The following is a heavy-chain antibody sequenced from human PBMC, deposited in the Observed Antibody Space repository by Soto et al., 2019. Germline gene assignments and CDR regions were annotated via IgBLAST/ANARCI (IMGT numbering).Heavy chain of an antibody. Sequence: EVQLVESGGGLVQPGGSLKLSCAASGFTFSGSAMHWVRQASGKGLEWVGRIRSKANSYATAYAASVKGRFTISRDDSKNTAYLHMNSLKTEDTAVYYCTRHSPLYEDFDLWGRGTLVTVSS. J-gene: IGHJ2*01. CDR3: TRHSPLYEDFDL. V-gene: IGHV3-73*01. CDR2: IRSKANSYAT. CDR1: GFTFSGSA. D-gene: IGHD5-12*01.